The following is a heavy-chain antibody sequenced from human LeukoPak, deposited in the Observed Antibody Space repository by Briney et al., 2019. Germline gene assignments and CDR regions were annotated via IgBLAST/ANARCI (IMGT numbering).Heavy chain of an antibody. Sequence: GGSLRLSCAASGFTVSRNYMSWVRQAPGKGLEWVSVIYSGGRTYYADSVKGRFTISRDNSKNTLYLQMNSLRAEDTAVYYCAKVFRLEWELRGSGVDYWGQGTLVTVSS. CDR3: AKVFRLEWELRGSGVDY. J-gene: IGHJ4*02. D-gene: IGHD1-26*01. CDR1: GFTVSRNY. V-gene: IGHV3-66*01. CDR2: IYSGGRT.